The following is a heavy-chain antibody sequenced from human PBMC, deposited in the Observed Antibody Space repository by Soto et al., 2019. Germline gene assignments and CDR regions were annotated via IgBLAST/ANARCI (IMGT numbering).Heavy chain of an antibody. V-gene: IGHV3-64*01. CDR2: ISSNGGST. J-gene: IGHJ4*02. CDR3: ARSKDNEVVVAATGDLAY. Sequence: GGSLRLSCAASEFTISSYAMHCVRQAPGKGLEYVSAISSNGGSTYYANSVKGRFTISRDNSKNTLYLQMGSLRAEDMAVYYCARSKDNEVVVAATGDLAYWGQGTLVTVSS. CDR1: EFTISSYA. D-gene: IGHD2-15*01.